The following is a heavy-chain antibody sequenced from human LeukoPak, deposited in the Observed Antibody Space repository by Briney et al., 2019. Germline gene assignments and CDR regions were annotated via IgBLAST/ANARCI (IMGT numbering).Heavy chain of an antibody. CDR3: ASPDAYGRFDY. D-gene: IGHD4-17*01. V-gene: IGHV4-34*01. CDR1: GGSFSGYY. CDR2: INHSGST. J-gene: IGHJ4*02. Sequence: SETLSLTCAVYGGSFSGYYWSWIRQPPGKGLEWIGEINHSGSTNSNPSLKSRVTISVDTSKNQFSLKLSSVTAADTAVYYCASPDAYGRFDYWGQGTLVTVSS.